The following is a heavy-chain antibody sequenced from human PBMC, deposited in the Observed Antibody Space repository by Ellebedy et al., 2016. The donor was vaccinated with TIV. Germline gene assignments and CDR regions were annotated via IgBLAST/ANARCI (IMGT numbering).Heavy chain of an antibody. CDR3: ARDWNCSGGSCYLYFDY. J-gene: IGHJ4*02. D-gene: IGHD2-15*01. CDR2: IKQDGSEK. Sequence: GGSLRLXXAASGFTFSSYWMSWVRQAPGKGLEWVANIKQDGSEKYYVDSVKGRFTISRDNAKNSLYLQMNSLRAEDTAVYYCARDWNCSGGSCYLYFDYWGQGTLVTVSS. CDR1: GFTFSSYW. V-gene: IGHV3-7*03.